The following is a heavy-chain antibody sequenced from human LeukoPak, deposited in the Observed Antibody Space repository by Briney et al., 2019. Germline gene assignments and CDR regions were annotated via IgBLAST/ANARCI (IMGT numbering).Heavy chain of an antibody. V-gene: IGHV6-1*01. Sequence: SQTLSLTCAISGDSVSSNSAAWTWIRQSPSRGLEWLGRTYYRSKWYNDYTVSVKTRIIIKPDTSKNQFSLQVNSVTPEDTAVYYCARGYGRGMDVWGQGTTVTVS. D-gene: IGHD1-26*01. CDR2: TYYRSKWYN. J-gene: IGHJ6*02. CDR3: ARGYGRGMDV. CDR1: GDSVSSNSAA.